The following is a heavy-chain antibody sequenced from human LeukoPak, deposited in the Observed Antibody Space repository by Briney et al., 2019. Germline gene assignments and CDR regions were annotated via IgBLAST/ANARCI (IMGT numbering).Heavy chain of an antibody. Sequence: PGGSLRLSCAASGFTFSSYAMHWVRQAPGKGLEWVAVISYDGSSKYYADSVKGRFTISRDNSKNTLYLQMNSLRAEDTAVYYCARDRASSWSDAFDIWGQGTMVTVSS. V-gene: IGHV3-30-3*01. CDR2: ISYDGSSK. J-gene: IGHJ3*02. D-gene: IGHD6-13*01. CDR1: GFTFSSYA. CDR3: ARDRASSWSDAFDI.